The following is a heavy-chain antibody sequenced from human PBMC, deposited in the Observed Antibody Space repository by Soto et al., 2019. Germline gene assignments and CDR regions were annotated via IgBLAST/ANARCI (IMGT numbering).Heavy chain of an antibody. Sequence: SETLSLTCSVSGASITSYYWSWIRQSAGEGLQWIGRVYARGATNYNPSLKSRVTISGDTSKNQFSLTLTSVTAADTAVYYCARSSGDDFFYYGMDVWGHGTTVTVSS. V-gene: IGHV4-59*10. CDR2: VYARGAT. D-gene: IGHD4-17*01. CDR3: ARSSGDDFFYYGMDV. CDR1: GASITSYY. J-gene: IGHJ6*02.